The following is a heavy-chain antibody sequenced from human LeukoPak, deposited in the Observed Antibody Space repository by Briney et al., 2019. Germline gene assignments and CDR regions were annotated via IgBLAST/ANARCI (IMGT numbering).Heavy chain of an antibody. D-gene: IGHD5-24*01. Sequence: ASVRVSCKVSGHPLSELPMYWVRQAPGKGLEWMGGFDPKNDERIYARIFRGRLTMTEDTSTDTAYMELSRLRSKDTAVYYCATEMTTIVLDSWGQGTLVTVSS. J-gene: IGHJ4*02. CDR2: FDPKNDER. CDR3: ATEMTTIVLDS. CDR1: GHPLSELP. V-gene: IGHV1-24*01.